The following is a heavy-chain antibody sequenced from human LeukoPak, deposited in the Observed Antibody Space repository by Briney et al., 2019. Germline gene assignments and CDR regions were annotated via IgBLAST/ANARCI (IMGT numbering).Heavy chain of an antibody. J-gene: IGHJ3*02. CDR2: ISSSSSYI. Sequence: GGSLRLSCTVSGFTFGDYAINWVRQAPGKGLEWVSSISSSSSYIYYADSVKGRFTISRDNAKNSLYLQMNSLRAEDTAVYYCARDPYYDFWSGYYGAFDIWGQGTMVTVSS. V-gene: IGHV3-21*01. CDR1: GFTFGDYA. D-gene: IGHD3-3*01. CDR3: ARDPYYDFWSGYYGAFDI.